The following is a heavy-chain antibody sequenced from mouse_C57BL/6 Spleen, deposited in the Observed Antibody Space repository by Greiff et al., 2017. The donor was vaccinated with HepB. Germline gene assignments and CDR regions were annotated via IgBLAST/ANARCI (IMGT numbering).Heavy chain of an antibody. Sequence: QVQLQQSGAELVMPGASVKLSCKASGYTFTSYWMHWVKQRPGQGLEWIGEIDPSDSYTNYNQKFKGKSTLTVDKSSSTAYIQLSSLTSEDSAVYYCARVYYYGSRGYFDVWGTGTTVTVSS. V-gene: IGHV1-69*01. D-gene: IGHD1-1*01. CDR1: GYTFTSYW. CDR2: IDPSDSYT. J-gene: IGHJ1*03. CDR3: ARVYYYGSRGYFDV.